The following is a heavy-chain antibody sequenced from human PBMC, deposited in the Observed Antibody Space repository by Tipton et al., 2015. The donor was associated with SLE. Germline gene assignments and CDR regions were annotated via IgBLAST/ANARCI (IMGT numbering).Heavy chain of an antibody. CDR3: AGVPGLERSYCYNYYMDV. CDR2: INHSGST. Sequence: TLSLTCAVYGGSFSGYYWSWIRQSPGKGLEWIGDINHSGSTNYNPSLKSRVTISVDTSKNQFSLRLSSVTAADTAVYYCAGVPGLERSYCYNYYMDVWGKGTSVTVSS. V-gene: IGHV4-34*01. D-gene: IGHD1-1*01. CDR1: GGSFSGYY. J-gene: IGHJ6*03.